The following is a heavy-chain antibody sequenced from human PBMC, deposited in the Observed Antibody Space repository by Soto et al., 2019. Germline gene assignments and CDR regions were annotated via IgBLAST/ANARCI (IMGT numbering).Heavy chain of an antibody. J-gene: IGHJ4*02. CDR1: GGSISSGDCY. D-gene: IGHD3-10*01. CDR2: IYYSGST. V-gene: IGHV4-30-4*01. Sequence: PSETLSLTCTVSGGSISSGDCYWSWIRQPPGKGLEWIGYIYYSGSTYYNPSLKSRVTISVDTSKNQFSLKLSSVTAADAAVYYCARDRRSGYGSDFDYWGQGTLVTVSS. CDR3: ARDRRSGYGSDFDY.